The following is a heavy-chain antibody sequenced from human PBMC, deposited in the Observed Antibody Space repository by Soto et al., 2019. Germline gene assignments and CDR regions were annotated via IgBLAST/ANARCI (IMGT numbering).Heavy chain of an antibody. CDR1: GFTFSSYS. CDR2: ISSSSTYI. J-gene: IGHJ4*02. D-gene: IGHD5-12*01. CDR3: ARGGRAITGHFAY. Sequence: EVQLVESGGDLVKPGGSLRLSCADSGFTFSSYSMNWVRQAPGKGLEWVSSISSSSTYIYYADSVKGRFTISRDNAKTSLYLQMNSLSAEDTAVYYCARGGRAITGHFAYWGQGTLVTVSS. V-gene: IGHV3-21*01.